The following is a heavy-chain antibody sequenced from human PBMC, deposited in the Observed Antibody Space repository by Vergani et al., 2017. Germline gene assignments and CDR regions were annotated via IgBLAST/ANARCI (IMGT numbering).Heavy chain of an antibody. D-gene: IGHD6-19*01. CDR3: ARGVSYSSGSEWFDP. CDR1: GFTFSSYA. CDR2: ISYDGSNK. J-gene: IGHJ5*02. V-gene: IGHV3-30-3*01. Sequence: QVQLVESGGGVVQPGRSLRLSCAASGFTFSSYAMHWVRQAPGKGLEWVAVISYDGSNKYYADSVKGRFTISRDNSKNTLYLQMNSLRAEDTAVYYCARGVSYSSGSEWFDPGGQGTLVTVSS.